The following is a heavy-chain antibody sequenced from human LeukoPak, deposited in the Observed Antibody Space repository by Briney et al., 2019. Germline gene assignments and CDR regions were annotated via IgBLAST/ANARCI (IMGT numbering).Heavy chain of an antibody. CDR1: GFTFSSYA. CDR3: AIPPLSGTGSSRPLAGIDV. CDR2: ISYDGNSD. Sequence: GRSLRLSCAASGFTFSSYALHWVRQAPGKGLEWVAVISYDGNSDSHADSVKGRFTISRDTSKNTLYLQMNSLRAEDTAMYYCAIPPLSGTGSSRPLAGIDVWGQGTTVTVSS. J-gene: IGHJ6*02. D-gene: IGHD3-10*01. V-gene: IGHV3-30-3*01.